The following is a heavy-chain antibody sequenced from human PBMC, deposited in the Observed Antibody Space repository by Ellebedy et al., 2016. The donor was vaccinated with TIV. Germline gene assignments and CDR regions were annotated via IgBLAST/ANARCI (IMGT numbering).Heavy chain of an antibody. CDR1: GFTFNTHA. V-gene: IGHV3-23*01. D-gene: IGHD2-15*01. CDR2: INYDSRST. J-gene: IGHJ3*02. Sequence: GESLKISCVASGFTFNTHAMNWVRQAPGKGLEWVSSINYDSRSTYYADSVKGRFTISRDNFKNTLDLQMSNVRAEDTALYYCARWSTDAFDTWGQGTMVTVSS. CDR3: ARWSTDAFDT.